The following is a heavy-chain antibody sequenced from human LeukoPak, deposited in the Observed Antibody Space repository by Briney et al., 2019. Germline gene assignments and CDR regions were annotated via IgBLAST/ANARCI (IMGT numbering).Heavy chain of an antibody. CDR3: ARDVGGDLDY. J-gene: IGHJ4*02. CDR2: IYSSGST. V-gene: IGHV4-39*07. D-gene: IGHD3-10*01. CDR1: GGSNSSSTYY. Sequence: SETLSLTCTVSGGSNSSSTYYWGWIRQPPGKGLEWIGSIYSSGSTYYNPSLKSRVTISVDTSKNQFSLKLSSVTAADTAVYYCARDVGGDLDYWGQGTLVTVSS.